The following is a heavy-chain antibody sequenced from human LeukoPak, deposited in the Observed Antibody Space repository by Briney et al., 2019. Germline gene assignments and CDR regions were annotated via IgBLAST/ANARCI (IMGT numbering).Heavy chain of an antibody. Sequence: GGSLRLSCAASGFTFSSYGKHWVRQAPGKGLEWVAVISYDGSNKYYADSVKGRFTISRDNSKNTLYLQMNSLRAEDTAVYYCAKDRYGDYGSSFDYWGQGTLVTVSS. CDR2: ISYDGSNK. J-gene: IGHJ4*02. CDR1: GFTFSSYG. V-gene: IGHV3-30*18. D-gene: IGHD4-17*01. CDR3: AKDRYGDYGSSFDY.